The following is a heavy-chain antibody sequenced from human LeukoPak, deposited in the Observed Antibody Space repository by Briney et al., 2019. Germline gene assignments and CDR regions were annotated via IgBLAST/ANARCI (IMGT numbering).Heavy chain of an antibody. J-gene: IGHJ5*02. CDR2: IIPIFGTA. CDR1: GGTFSSYA. D-gene: IGHD3-10*01. Sequence: ASVKVSCKASGGTFSSYAISWVRQAPGQGLEWMGGIIPIFGTANYAQKFQGRVTITADESTSTAYMELSSLRSGDTAVYYCARGQKYYYGSGSSNLYNWFDPWGQGTLVTVSS. V-gene: IGHV1-69*13. CDR3: ARGQKYYYGSGSSNLYNWFDP.